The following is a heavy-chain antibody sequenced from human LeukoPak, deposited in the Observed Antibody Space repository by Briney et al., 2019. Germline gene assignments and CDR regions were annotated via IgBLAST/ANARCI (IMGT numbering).Heavy chain of an antibody. V-gene: IGHV4-61*02. CDR3: ARRRTPYDILTGRYYYYYMDV. CDR2: IYTSGST. Sequence: PSETLSLTCTVSGGSISSDSYYWSWIRQPAGKGLEWIGRIYTSGSTNYNPSLKSRVTISVDTSKNQFSLKLSSVTAADTAVYYCARRRTPYDILTGRYYYYYMDVWGKGTTVTISS. CDR1: GGSISSDSYY. J-gene: IGHJ6*03. D-gene: IGHD3-9*01.